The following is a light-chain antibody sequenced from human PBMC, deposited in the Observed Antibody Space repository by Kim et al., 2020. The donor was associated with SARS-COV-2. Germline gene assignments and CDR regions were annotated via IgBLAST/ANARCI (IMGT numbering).Light chain of an antibody. Sequence: GKTVTIACTRSSGSIASNYVQWYQQRPGSAPTTVIYEDNQRPSGVPDRFSGSIDSSSNSASLTISGLKTDDEDDYYCQSYDSSTRVFGGGTQLTVL. CDR1: SGSIASNY. J-gene: IGLJ3*02. CDR3: QSYDSSTRV. CDR2: EDN. V-gene: IGLV6-57*03.